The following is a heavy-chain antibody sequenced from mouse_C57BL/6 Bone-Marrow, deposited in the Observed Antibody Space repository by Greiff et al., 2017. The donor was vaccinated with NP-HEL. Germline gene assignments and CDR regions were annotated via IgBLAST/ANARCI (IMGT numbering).Heavy chain of an antibody. CDR1: GYTFTSYW. CDR3: ARDFDY. V-gene: IGHV1-69*01. J-gene: IGHJ2*01. CDR2: IDPSDSYT. Sequence: QVQLQQPGAELVMPGASVKLSCKASGYTFTSYWMHWVKQRPGQGLEWIGEIDPSDSYTNYNQKFKGKSTFTVDKSSSTAYMQLSSLTSEDSAVYYCARDFDYWGQGTTLTVSS.